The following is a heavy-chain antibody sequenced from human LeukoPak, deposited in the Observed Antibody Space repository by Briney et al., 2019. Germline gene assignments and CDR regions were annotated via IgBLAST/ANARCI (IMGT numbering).Heavy chain of an antibody. V-gene: IGHV3-7*01. CDR2: IKYDGTHK. Sequence: GGSLRLSCVASGLIFSSYWMAWVRQAPGKGLEWVANIKYDGTHKFYADSVKGRFTISRDNAKNSLFLEMNSLRADDTAVYFCASSHDSSGNDWGQGTLVTVSS. J-gene: IGHJ4*02. D-gene: IGHD3-22*01. CDR1: GLIFSSYW. CDR3: ASSHDSSGND.